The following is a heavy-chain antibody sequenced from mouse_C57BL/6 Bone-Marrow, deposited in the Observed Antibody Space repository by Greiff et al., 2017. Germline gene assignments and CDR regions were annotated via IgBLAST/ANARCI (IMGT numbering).Heavy chain of an antibody. CDR1: GYTFTNYW. J-gene: IGHJ1*03. CDR3: ARSDRRGYFDV. V-gene: IGHV1-63*01. Sequence: QVHVKQSGAELVRPGTSVKMSCKASGYTFTNYWIGWAKQRPGHGLEWIGDIYPGGGYTNYNEEFKGKATLTADKSSSTAYMQFSSLTSEDSAIYYCARSDRRGYFDVWGTGTTVTVSS. CDR2: IYPGGGYT.